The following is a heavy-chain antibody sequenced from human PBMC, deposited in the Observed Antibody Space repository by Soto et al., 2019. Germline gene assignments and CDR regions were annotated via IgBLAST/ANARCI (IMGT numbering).Heavy chain of an antibody. D-gene: IGHD3-22*01. CDR3: AILGTYYYDSSGSRALYYFDE. Sequence: SVKVSCKASGGTFSSYAISWVRQAPGQGLEWMGGIIPIFGTANYAQKFQGRVTITADESTSTAYMELSSLRSEDTAVYYCAILGTYYYDSSGSRALYYFDEWGQGTLVTVSS. J-gene: IGHJ4*02. CDR2: IIPIFGTA. CDR1: GGTFSSYA. V-gene: IGHV1-69*13.